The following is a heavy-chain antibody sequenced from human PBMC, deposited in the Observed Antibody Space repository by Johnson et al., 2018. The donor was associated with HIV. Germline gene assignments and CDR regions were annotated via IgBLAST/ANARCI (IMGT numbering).Heavy chain of an antibody. CDR3: ARDLGRWAVTTDDAFNI. Sequence: VQLVESGGGLIQPGGSLRLSCAASWFTVSSNYMSWVRQAPGKGLEWVSVIYSGGSTYYADSVKGRFTISRDNSKNTLYLQMNSLRAEDTAVYYCARDLGRWAVTTDDAFNIWGQGTTVTVSS. CDR2: IYSGGST. J-gene: IGHJ3*02. V-gene: IGHV3-53*01. D-gene: IGHD4-17*01. CDR1: WFTVSSNY.